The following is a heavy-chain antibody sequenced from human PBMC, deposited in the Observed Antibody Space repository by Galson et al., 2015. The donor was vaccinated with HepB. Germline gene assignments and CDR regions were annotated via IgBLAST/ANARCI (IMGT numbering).Heavy chain of an antibody. CDR3: AIQQLWHKRPFDY. V-gene: IGHV1-46*03. CDR1: GYTFTSYY. J-gene: IGHJ4*02. D-gene: IGHD2-2*01. Sequence: SVKVSCKASGYTFTSYYMHWVRQAPGQGLEWMGIINPSGGSTSYAQKFQGRVTMTRDTSTSTVYMELSSLRSEDTAVYYCAIQQLWHKRPFDYWGQGTLVTVSS. CDR2: INPSGGST.